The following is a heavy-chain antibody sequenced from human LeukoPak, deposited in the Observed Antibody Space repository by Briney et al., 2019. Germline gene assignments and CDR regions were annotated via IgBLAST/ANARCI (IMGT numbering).Heavy chain of an antibody. CDR1: GGIFRSLA. V-gene: IGHV1-69*05. Sequence: GASVKVSCKASGGIFRSLAINWVRQAPGQGLEWMGGIIPTFGKPFYAQRFQDKVTFTTDESTGTAYMELNGLTSDDTAVYYCATGHCSDCHFKNHHLYYMDVWGEGTTVSVSS. CDR2: IIPTFGKP. CDR3: ATGHCSDCHFKNHHLYYMDV. D-gene: IGHD2-15*01. J-gene: IGHJ6*03.